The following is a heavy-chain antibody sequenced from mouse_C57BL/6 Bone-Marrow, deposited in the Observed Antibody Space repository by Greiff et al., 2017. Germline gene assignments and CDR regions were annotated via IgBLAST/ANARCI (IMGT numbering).Heavy chain of an antibody. Sequence: QSGAELMKPGASVKLSCNATGYTFPGYWTERLKQRPGHGPEWDGELLPGSGSTNYNVKVKGEATFTADTSSSTAYMQLTSLTTEDSALYYCAIIGNYEDCWGQGTLVIVS. CDR2: LLPGSGST. CDR1: GYTFPGYW. D-gene: IGHD2-1*01. V-gene: IGHV1-9*01. CDR3: AIIGNYEDC. J-gene: IGHJ3*01.